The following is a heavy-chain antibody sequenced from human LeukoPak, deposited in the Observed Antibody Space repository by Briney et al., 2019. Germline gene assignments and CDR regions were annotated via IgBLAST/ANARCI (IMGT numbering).Heavy chain of an antibody. Sequence: ASVKVSCKASGYTFASYYMHWVRQAPGQGLEWMGRINPNSGGTNYAQKFQGRVTMTRDTSISTAYMELSRLRSDDTAVYYCQLISPGDYWGQGTLVTVSS. J-gene: IGHJ4*02. D-gene: IGHD1-1*01. CDR3: QLISPGDY. V-gene: IGHV1-2*06. CDR2: INPNSGGT. CDR1: GYTFASYY.